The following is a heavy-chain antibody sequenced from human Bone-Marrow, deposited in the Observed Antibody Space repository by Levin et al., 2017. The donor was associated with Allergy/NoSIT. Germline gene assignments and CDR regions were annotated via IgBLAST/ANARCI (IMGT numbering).Heavy chain of an antibody. V-gene: IGHV1-69*01. J-gene: IGHJ6*03. D-gene: IGHD6-6*01. CDR3: ARAARPDFTYYYYMDV. CDR2: IIPIFGTA. CDR1: GGTFSSYA. Sequence: KISCKASGGTFSSYAISWVRQAPGQGLEWMGGIIPIFGTANYAQKFQGRVTITADESTSTAYMELSSLRSEDTAVYYCARAARPDFTYYYYMDVWGKGTTVTVSS.